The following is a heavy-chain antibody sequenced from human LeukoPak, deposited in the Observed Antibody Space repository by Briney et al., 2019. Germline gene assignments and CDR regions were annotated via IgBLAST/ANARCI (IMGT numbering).Heavy chain of an antibody. J-gene: IGHJ2*01. CDR1: GFTFSSYG. Sequence: GRSLRLSCAASGFTFSSYGMHWVRQAPGKGLEWVAVIWYDGSNKYYADTVKGRFTISRDNSKNTLYLQMNSLRAEDTAVYYCARVACSGGSCHLGYFDLWGRGTLVTVSS. V-gene: IGHV3-33*01. D-gene: IGHD2-15*01. CDR3: ARVACSGGSCHLGYFDL. CDR2: IWYDGSNK.